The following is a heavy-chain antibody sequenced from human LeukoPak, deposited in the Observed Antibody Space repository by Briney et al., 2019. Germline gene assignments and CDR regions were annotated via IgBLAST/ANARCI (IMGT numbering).Heavy chain of an antibody. D-gene: IGHD2-2*01. V-gene: IGHV3-23*01. J-gene: IGHJ4*02. CDR2: ISGSGGST. CDR1: GGSISSSSYY. CDR3: AKPPPYIVVVPAAQQTANDY. Sequence: PSETLSLTCTVSGGSISSSSYYWSWVRQAPGKGLEWVSAISGSGGSTYYADSVKGRFTISRDNSKNTLYLQMNSLRAEDTAVYYCAKPPPYIVVVPAAQQTANDYWGQGTLVTVSS.